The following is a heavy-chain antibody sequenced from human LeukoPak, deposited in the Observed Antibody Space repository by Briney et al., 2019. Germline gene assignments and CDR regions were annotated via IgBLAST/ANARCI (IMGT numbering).Heavy chain of an antibody. CDR3: ANPRYDSSGYYYVD. V-gene: IGHV1-3*01. Sequence: ASVKVSCKASGYTFTDYTMHWLRQAPGQRLDWMGWINGGSGNTKYSPEFQGRVTITRDTSASTAYMELSSLRSEDTAVYYCANPRYDSSGYYYVDWGQGTLVTVSS. CDR2: INGGSGNT. CDR1: GYTFTDYT. D-gene: IGHD3-22*01. J-gene: IGHJ4*02.